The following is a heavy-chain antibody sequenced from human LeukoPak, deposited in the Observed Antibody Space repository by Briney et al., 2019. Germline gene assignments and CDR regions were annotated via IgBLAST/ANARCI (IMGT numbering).Heavy chain of an antibody. J-gene: IGHJ4*02. V-gene: IGHV3-11*04. Sequence: GGSLRLSCAASGFTFSDYYMSWIRQAPGKGLEWVSYISSSGSTIYYADSVKGRFTISRDNAKNSLYLQMNSLRAEDTAVHYCARAFSVDTAMVISGYWGQGTLVTVSS. CDR2: ISSSGSTI. CDR3: ARAFSVDTAMVISGY. D-gene: IGHD5-18*01. CDR1: GFTFSDYY.